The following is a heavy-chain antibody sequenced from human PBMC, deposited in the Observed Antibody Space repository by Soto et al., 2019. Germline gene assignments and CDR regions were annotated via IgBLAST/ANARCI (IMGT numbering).Heavy chain of an antibody. Sequence: SETLSLTCTVSGGSISSSSYYWGWIRQPPGKGLEWIGSIYYSGSTYYNPSLKSRVTISVDTSKNQFSLKLSSVTAADTAVYYCARRRDYIWGSYQHDYFDYWGQGTLVTVSS. CDR1: GGSISSSSYY. CDR2: IYYSGST. J-gene: IGHJ4*02. CDR3: ARRRDYIWGSYQHDYFDY. V-gene: IGHV4-39*01. D-gene: IGHD3-16*02.